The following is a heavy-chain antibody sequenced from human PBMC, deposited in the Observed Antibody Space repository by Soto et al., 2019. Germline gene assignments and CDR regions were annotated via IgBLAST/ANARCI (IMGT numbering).Heavy chain of an antibody. J-gene: IGHJ4*02. Sequence: SETLSLTCAVYGGSFSGYYWSWIRQPPGKGLEWTGEINHSGSTNYNPSLKSRVTISVDTSKNQFSLKLSSVTAADTAVYYCARDPRRYDILTGYTTGWGQGTLVTVSS. CDR3: ARDPRRYDILTGYTTG. CDR1: GGSFSGYY. V-gene: IGHV4-34*01. CDR2: INHSGST. D-gene: IGHD3-9*01.